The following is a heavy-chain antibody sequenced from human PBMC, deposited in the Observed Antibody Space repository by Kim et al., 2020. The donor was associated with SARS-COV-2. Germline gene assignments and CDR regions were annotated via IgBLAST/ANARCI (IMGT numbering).Heavy chain of an antibody. J-gene: IGHJ6*02. CDR1: GFTFSSYA. Sequence: GGSLRLSCAASGFTFSSYAMSWVRQAPGKGLEWVSAISGSGGSTYYADSVKGRFTISRDNSKNTLYLQMNSLRAEDTAVYYCAKGVALLRYYYGMDVWGQGTTVTVSS. D-gene: IGHD1-26*01. V-gene: IGHV3-23*01. CDR3: AKGVALLRYYYGMDV. CDR2: ISGSGGST.